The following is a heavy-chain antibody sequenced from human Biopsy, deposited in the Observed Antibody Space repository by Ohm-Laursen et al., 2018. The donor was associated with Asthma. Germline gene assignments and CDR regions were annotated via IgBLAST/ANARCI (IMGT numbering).Heavy chain of an antibody. CDR3: ARGQKSSGDRWFDP. CDR2: INPNSGAT. CDR1: GYPFIGYH. J-gene: IGHJ5*02. V-gene: IGHV1-2*06. D-gene: IGHD7-27*01. Sequence: ASVKVSCKASGYPFIGYHIHWMRQAPGQGLEWMGRINPNSGATNYAQKFQGRVTMTRDTSISTACMEVSRLRSDDTAVYYCARGQKSSGDRWFDPWGQGTLVTVSS.